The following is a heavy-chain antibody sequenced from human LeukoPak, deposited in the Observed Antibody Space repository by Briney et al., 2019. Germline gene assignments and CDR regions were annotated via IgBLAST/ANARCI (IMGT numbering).Heavy chain of an antibody. Sequence: GASVKASCKVSGYTLTELSMHWVRQAPGKGLEWMGGFDPEDGETIYAQKFQGRVTMTEDTSTDTAYMELSSLRSEDTAVYYCATGIAVAGPPDYWGQGTLVTVSS. V-gene: IGHV1-24*01. CDR3: ATGIAVAGPPDY. CDR1: GYTLTELS. D-gene: IGHD6-19*01. CDR2: FDPEDGET. J-gene: IGHJ4*02.